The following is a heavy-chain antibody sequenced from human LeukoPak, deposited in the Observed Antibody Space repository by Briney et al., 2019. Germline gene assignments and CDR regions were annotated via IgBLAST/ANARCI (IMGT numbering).Heavy chain of an antibody. CDR2: IYSGGST. D-gene: IGHD3-3*01. CDR3: ARGFDFWSGYGYYFDY. V-gene: IGHV3-53*01. Sequence: PGGSLRLSCAASGFTVSSNYMSWVRQAPGKGLEWVSVIYSGGSTYYADSVKGRFTISRDNSKNTLYLQMNSLRAEDTAVYYCARGFDFWSGYGYYFDYWGQGTQVTVSS. CDR1: GFTVSSNY. J-gene: IGHJ4*02.